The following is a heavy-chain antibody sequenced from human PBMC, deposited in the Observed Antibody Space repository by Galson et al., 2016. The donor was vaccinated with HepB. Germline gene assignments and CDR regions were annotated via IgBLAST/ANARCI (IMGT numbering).Heavy chain of an antibody. J-gene: IGHJ6*02. CDR3: ARGLYATMGGGWHYGMDV. Sequence: SLRLSCAASGFTFSSYWMNWVRQAPGKGLEWVANIKPDGSEKNYVDSVKGRFTISRDNPKKSLYLQMNILRAEDTAVYYCARGLYATMGGGWHYGMDVWGQGTTVTASS. CDR2: IKPDGSEK. CDR1: GFTFSSYW. V-gene: IGHV3-7*01. D-gene: IGHD2-8*01.